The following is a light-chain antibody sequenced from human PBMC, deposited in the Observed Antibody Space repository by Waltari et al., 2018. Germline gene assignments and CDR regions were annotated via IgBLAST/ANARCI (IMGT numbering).Light chain of an antibody. CDR2: DTS. CDR1: QSVGSA. J-gene: IGKJ2*01. V-gene: IGKV3-11*01. CDR3: QQRNNWPPFT. Sequence: EVVLTQSPATLSLLPGERATLSCRASQSVGSALAWYQQKPGQAPRLLIYDTSNRATDIPARFSGSGSGTDFTLTIGSLEPEDFAVYYCQQRNNWPPFTFGQGTKLEIK.